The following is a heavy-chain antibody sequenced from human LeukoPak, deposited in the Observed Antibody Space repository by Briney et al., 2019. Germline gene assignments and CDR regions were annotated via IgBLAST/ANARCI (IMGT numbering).Heavy chain of an antibody. V-gene: IGHV3-7*01. CDR2: INKDGSER. CDR1: GFTFSGYW. Sequence: GGSLRLSCAASGFTFSGYWMSWVRQAPGKGLEWVANINKDGSERYNVDSVKGRFTISRDNANKSLYLQMNSLRAEDTSAYYCARESKGRSKIDYWGQGTLVTVSS. J-gene: IGHJ4*02. CDR3: ARESKGRSKIDY. D-gene: IGHD4-17*01.